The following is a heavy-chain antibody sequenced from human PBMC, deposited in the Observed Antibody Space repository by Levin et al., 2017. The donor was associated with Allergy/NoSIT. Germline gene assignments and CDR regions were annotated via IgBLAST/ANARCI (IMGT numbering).Heavy chain of an antibody. CDR1: GFTFSNYW. Sequence: LSLTCAASGFTFSNYWMSWVRQAPGKGLEWVANIKQDGSEKYYVDSVKGRFTISRDNAKNSLFLQMNSLRAEDTAVFYCAREGSYIDSFDFWGQGILVTVSS. CDR2: IKQDGSEK. D-gene: IGHD1-26*01. CDR3: AREGSYIDSFDF. J-gene: IGHJ4*02. V-gene: IGHV3-7*01.